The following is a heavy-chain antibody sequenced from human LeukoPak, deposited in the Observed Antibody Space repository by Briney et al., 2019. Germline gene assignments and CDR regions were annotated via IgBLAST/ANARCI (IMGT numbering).Heavy chain of an antibody. J-gene: IGHJ4*02. CDR1: GFTFSSYA. D-gene: IGHD3-10*01. V-gene: IGHV3-23*01. CDR3: AKDRGYYGSGSYIFDY. Sequence: GGSLRLSCAASGFTFSSYAMSWVRQAPRKGLEWVSAISGSGGSTYYADSVKSRFTISRDNSKNTLYLQMNSLRAEDTAVYYCAKDRGYYGSGSYIFDYWGQGTLVTVSS. CDR2: ISGSGGST.